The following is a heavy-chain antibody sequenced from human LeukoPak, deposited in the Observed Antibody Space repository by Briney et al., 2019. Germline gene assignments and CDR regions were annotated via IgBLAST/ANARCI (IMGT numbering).Heavy chain of an antibody. D-gene: IGHD3-22*01. J-gene: IGHJ4*02. CDR2: ISYDGSNK. CDR3: ARTPHTFYDSSGYYSPLDY. V-gene: IGHV3-30-3*01. Sequence: GGSLRLSCAASGFTFSSYAMHWVRQAPGKGLGWVAVISYDGSNKYYADSVKGRFTISRDNSKNTLYLQMNSLRAEDTAVYYCARTPHTFYDSSGYYSPLDYWGQGTLVTVSS. CDR1: GFTFSSYA.